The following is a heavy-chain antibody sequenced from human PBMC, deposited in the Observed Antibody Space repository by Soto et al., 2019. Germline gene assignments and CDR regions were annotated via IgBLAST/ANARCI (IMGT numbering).Heavy chain of an antibody. CDR1: GYTFTSYG. J-gene: IGHJ4*02. V-gene: IGHV1-18*01. Sequence: QVQLVQSGAEVKKPGASVKVSCKASGYTFTSYGISWVRQAPGQGLEWMGWISAYNGNTNYAQKLQGRVTMTTDTTTSTAYMELRSLRSDDTAVYYCARFMTYYYDSSGYYASDWGQGTLVTVSS. D-gene: IGHD3-22*01. CDR2: ISAYNGNT. CDR3: ARFMTYYYDSSGYYASD.